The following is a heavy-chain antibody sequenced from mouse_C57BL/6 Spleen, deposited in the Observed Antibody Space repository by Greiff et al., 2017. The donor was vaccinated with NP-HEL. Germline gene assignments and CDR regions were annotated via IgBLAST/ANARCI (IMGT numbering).Heavy chain of an antibody. V-gene: IGHV1-61*01. CDR1: GYTFTSYW. CDR2: IYPSDSET. D-gene: IGHD3-3*01. CDR3: AKRGDHEGFAY. J-gene: IGHJ3*01. Sequence: VQLQQPGAELVRPGSSVKLSCKASGYTFTSYWMDWVKQRPGQGLEWIGNIYPSDSETHYNQKFKDKATLTVDKSSSTAYMQLSSLTSEDSAVYYCAKRGDHEGFAYWGQGTLVTVSA.